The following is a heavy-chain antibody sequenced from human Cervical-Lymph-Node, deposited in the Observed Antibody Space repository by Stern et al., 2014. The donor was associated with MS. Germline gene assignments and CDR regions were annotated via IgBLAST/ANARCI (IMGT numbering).Heavy chain of an antibody. D-gene: IGHD4-17*01. V-gene: IGHV5-51*01. CDR2: IYPGDSDT. CDR1: GYSFTANW. Sequence: VQLVESGAEVKKPGESLKISCKGSGYSFTANWIAWVRQMPGKGLEWMGIIYPGDSDTKYHPSFQGQVPISADKSIGTAYLQWSSLKASDTAMYYCARDYGDYAFDYWGQGTLVTVSS. J-gene: IGHJ4*02. CDR3: ARDYGDYAFDY.